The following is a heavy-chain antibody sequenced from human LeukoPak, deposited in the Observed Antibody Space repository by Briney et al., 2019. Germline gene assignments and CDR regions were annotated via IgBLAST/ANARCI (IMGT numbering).Heavy chain of an antibody. Sequence: PGGSLRLSCADSGFTFSSYAMSWVRQAPGKGLEWVSAISGSGGSTYYADSVKGRFTISRDNSKNTLYLQMNSLRAEDTAVYYCARSTSIVVVPAVPSYYFDYWGQGTLVTVSS. CDR3: ARSTSIVVVPAVPSYYFDY. CDR2: ISGSGGST. CDR1: GFTFSSYA. D-gene: IGHD2-2*01. J-gene: IGHJ4*02. V-gene: IGHV3-23*01.